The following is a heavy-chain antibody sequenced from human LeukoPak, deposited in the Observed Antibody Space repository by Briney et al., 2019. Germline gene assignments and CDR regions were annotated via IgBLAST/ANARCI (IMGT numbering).Heavy chain of an antibody. V-gene: IGHV3-64D*06. D-gene: IGHD3-10*01. Sequence: GGSLRLSCSASGFTFSSYDMHWVRQAPGKGLEYVSAISSNGDSTYYADSVKGRFTISRDNSKNTLHLQMSSLRAEDAAVYYCVPNYGSGSYYPPGFDYWGQGTLVTVSS. CDR1: GFTFSSYD. CDR2: ISSNGDST. J-gene: IGHJ4*02. CDR3: VPNYGSGSYYPPGFDY.